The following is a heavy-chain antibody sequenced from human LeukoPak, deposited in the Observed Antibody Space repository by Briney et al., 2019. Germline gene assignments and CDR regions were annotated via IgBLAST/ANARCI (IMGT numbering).Heavy chain of an antibody. CDR1: GGSISSYY. J-gene: IGHJ6*03. V-gene: IGHV4-4*07. CDR2: IYTSGST. D-gene: IGHD6-6*01. Sequence: PSGTLSLTCTVSGGSISSYYWSWIRQPAGKGLEWIGRIYTSGSTNYNPSLKSRVTISVDKSENQFSLKLSSVTAADTAVYYCARDRSSSSAYYYYYYYMDVWGKGTTVTVSS. CDR3: ARDRSSSSAYYYYYYYMDV.